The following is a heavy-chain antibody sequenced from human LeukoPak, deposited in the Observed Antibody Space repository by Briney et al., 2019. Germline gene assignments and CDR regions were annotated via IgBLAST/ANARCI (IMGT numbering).Heavy chain of an antibody. V-gene: IGHV4-4*07. CDR3: ARDARYCSSTSCPLDV. D-gene: IGHD2-2*01. CDR1: GCSISSYY. CDR2: IYTSGST. Sequence: SETLSLTCTVSGCSISSYYWSWLRQPAGKGLEWIGRIYTSGSTNYNPSLKSRVTMSVDTSKNQFSLKLSSVTAADTAVYYCARDARYCSSTSCPLDVWGKGTTVTVSS. J-gene: IGHJ6*04.